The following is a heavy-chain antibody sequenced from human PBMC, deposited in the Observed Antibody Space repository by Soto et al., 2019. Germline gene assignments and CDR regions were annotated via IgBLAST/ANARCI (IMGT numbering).Heavy chain of an antibody. J-gene: IGHJ4*02. CDR2: ITPFNGNT. Sequence: QIQLVQSGPESKKPGASVKVSCQTSGYNFISYCLSWGRQAPGQGLEWMGWITPFNGNTNYPQRFRGKITMTTDTANNTGNLEVRNLTSDDTAFYYCVRDNISVPDIWGQGALGTVSS. D-gene: IGHD3-3*02. CDR3: VRDNISVPDI. V-gene: IGHV1-18*04. CDR1: GYNFISYC.